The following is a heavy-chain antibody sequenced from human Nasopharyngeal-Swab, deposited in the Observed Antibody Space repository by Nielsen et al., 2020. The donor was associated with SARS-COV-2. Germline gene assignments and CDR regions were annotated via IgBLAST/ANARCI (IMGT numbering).Heavy chain of an antibody. D-gene: IGHD3-22*01. J-gene: IGHJ6*03. CDR2: SSGSGGST. CDR3: AKDEPYYDSSGYNYYYYYYMDV. V-gene: IGHV3-23*01. CDR1: GFTFSSYA. Sequence: GGSLRLSCAASGFTFSSYAMSWVRQATGKGLEWVADSSGSGGSTYYADSVKGRFTISRDNSKNTLYLQMNSLRAEDTAVYYCAKDEPYYDSSGYNYYYYYYMDVWGKGTTVTVSS.